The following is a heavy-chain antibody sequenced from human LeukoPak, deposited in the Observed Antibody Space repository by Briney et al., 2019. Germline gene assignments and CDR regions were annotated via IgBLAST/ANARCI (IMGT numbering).Heavy chain of an antibody. CDR2: INHSGST. Sequence: SETLSLTCAVYGGSFSGYYWSWIRQPPGKGLEWIGEINHSGSTNYNPSLKSRVTISVDTSKNQFSLKLSSVTAADTAVYYCASNYYYDSSGYSDVWGQGTLVTVSS. J-gene: IGHJ4*02. D-gene: IGHD3-22*01. CDR3: ASNYYYDSSGYSDV. V-gene: IGHV4-34*01. CDR1: GGSFSGYY.